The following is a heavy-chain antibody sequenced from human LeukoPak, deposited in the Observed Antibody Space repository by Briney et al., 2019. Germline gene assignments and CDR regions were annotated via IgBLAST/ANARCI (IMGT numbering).Heavy chain of an antibody. D-gene: IGHD3-22*01. CDR1: GLYGSSLA. Sequence: RLSSSASGLYGSSLAMSWGRNTKGKGLEWVSAISGSGGSTYYADSVKGRFTISRDNSKNTLYLQMNSLRAEDTAVYYCAKIPGHYYDSSGYYYYWGQGTLVTVSS. V-gene: IGHV3-23*01. CDR3: AKIPGHYYDSSGYYYY. CDR2: ISGSGGST. J-gene: IGHJ4*02.